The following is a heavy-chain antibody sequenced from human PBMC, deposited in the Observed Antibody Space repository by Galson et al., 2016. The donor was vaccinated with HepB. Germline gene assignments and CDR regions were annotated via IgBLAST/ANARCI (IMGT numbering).Heavy chain of an antibody. J-gene: IGHJ6*02. CDR1: GLTSSSYW. CDR3: ARSKGYYYYAMDV. CDR2: INGDGSST. V-gene: IGHV3-74*01. Sequence: SLRLSCAASGLTSSSYWMNWFRQAPGKKMVWVSRINGDGSSTTYADSVKGRFTISRDNAKNTLYLQMNSLRPEDTAVHYCARSKGYYYYAMDVWGQGTTVTVSS.